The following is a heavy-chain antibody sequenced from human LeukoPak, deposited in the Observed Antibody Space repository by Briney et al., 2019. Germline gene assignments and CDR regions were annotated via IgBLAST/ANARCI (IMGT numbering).Heavy chain of an antibody. Sequence: GGPLRLSCAPSGFTFSSYSINWFRQAPGKGLEWVSYISSSSSTIYYADSVKGRFTISRDNAKNSLYLQMNSLRDEDTAVYYCKVMTTEAIDYWGQGTLVTVSS. V-gene: IGHV3-48*02. CDR2: ISSSSSTI. CDR1: GFTFSSYS. CDR3: KVMTTEAIDY. D-gene: IGHD3-16*01. J-gene: IGHJ4*02.